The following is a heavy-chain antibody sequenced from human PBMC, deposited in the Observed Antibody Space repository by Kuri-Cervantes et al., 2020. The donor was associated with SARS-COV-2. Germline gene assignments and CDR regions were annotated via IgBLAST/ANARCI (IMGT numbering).Heavy chain of an antibody. CDR3: ARDQYSSSSGYYFYMDV. Sequence: GESLKISCAASGFTFSRYSMHWVRQAPGKGLVWVSRIESDGSSTTYADSVKGRFTISRDNAKNSLSLEMNSLRAEDTAVYYCARDQYSSSSGYYFYMDVWGQGTTVTVSS. J-gene: IGHJ6*03. D-gene: IGHD6-6*01. CDR1: GFTFSRYS. CDR2: IESDGSST. V-gene: IGHV3-74*01.